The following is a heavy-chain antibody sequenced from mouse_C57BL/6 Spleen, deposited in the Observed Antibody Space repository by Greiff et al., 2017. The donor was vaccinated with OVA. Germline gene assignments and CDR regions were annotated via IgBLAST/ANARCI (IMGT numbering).Heavy chain of an antibody. J-gene: IGHJ2*01. D-gene: IGHD3-3*01. V-gene: IGHV2-2*01. CDR2: IWSGGST. CDR1: GFSLTSSG. CDR3: AREGLGRYFDY. Sequence: QVHVKQSGPGLVQPSPSLSITCTVSGFSLTSSGVHWVRQSPGKGLEWLGVIWSGGSTDYNAAFISRLSISKDNSKSQVFFKMNSLQADDTAIDYCAREGLGRYFDYWGQGTTLTVSS.